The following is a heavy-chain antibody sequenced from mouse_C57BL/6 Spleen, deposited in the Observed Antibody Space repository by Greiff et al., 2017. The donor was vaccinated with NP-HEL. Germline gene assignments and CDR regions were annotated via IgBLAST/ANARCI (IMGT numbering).Heavy chain of an antibody. CDR1: GFSLTSYG. CDR2: IWGDGST. V-gene: IGHV2-3*01. D-gene: IGHD1-1*01. CDR3: ANLSTVKGYYAMDY. Sequence: QVQLKESGPGLVAPSQSLSITCTVSGFSLTSYGVSWVRQPPGKGLEVRLVIWGDGSTNYHSALISRLSISKENSKSQVFLKLNSLQTDDTATYYCANLSTVKGYYAMDYWGQGTSVTVSS. J-gene: IGHJ4*01.